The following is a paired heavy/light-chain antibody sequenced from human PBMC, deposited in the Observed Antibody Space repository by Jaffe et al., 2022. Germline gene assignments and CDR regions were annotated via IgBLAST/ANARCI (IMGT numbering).Light chain of an antibody. J-gene: IGLJ3*02. CDR3: QSYDSSLSGSV. V-gene: IGLV1-40*01. CDR2: GNT. Sequence: QSVLTQPPSVSGAPGQRVTLSCTGSSSNIGAGFDVQWYQQLPGTAPKLLIYGNTNRPSGVPERFSGSKSGTSASLAITGLQTEDEADYYCQSYDSSLSGSVFGGGTKLTVL. CDR1: SSNIGAGFD.
Heavy chain of an antibody. Sequence: QVQLQESGPGLVQPSQTLSLTCTVSGGSVSSGSYYWSWIRQPAGKGLEWIGRMYISGTTNYNPSLKSRVTISIDTSKNQFSLKLTSVTAADTAVYYCARECNQYGSGSWHLINWFDPWGQGIPVTVSS. V-gene: IGHV4-61*02. J-gene: IGHJ5*02. CDR1: GGSVSSGSYY. CDR3: ARECNQYGSGSWHLINWFDP. CDR2: MYISGTT. D-gene: IGHD3-10*01.